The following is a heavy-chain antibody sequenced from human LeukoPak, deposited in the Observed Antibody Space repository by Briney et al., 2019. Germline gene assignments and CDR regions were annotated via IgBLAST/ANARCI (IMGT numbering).Heavy chain of an antibody. CDR3: SRDRLGGLDY. Sequence: AGGPLRLSCAASGFDFSTYAINWVRQAPGKGLEWVSSISTTSTYIFYADSLKGRFTISRDNAKNSVYLQMNTLRPEDTAVYYCSRDRLGGLDYWGQGTLVTVSS. V-gene: IGHV3-21*01. J-gene: IGHJ4*02. CDR2: ISTTSTYI. CDR1: GFDFSTYA. D-gene: IGHD5-12*01.